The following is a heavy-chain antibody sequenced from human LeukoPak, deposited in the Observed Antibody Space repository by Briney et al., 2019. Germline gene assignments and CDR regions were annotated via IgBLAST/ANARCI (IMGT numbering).Heavy chain of an antibody. CDR2: IYYSGST. CDR3: ARSAGGWYFDL. J-gene: IGHJ2*01. Sequence: SETLSLTCTVSGGSISSSSYYWGWLRQPPGKGLEWIGSIYYSGSTYYNPSLKSRVTISVDTSKNQFSLKLSSVTAADTAVYYCARSAGGWYFDLWGRGTLVTVSS. D-gene: IGHD3-16*01. V-gene: IGHV4-39*07. CDR1: GGSISSSSYY.